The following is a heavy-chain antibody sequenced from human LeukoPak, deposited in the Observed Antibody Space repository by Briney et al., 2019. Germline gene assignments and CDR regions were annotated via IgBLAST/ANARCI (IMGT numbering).Heavy chain of an antibody. J-gene: IGHJ5*02. CDR1: GYTFTGYY. CDR3: ARDLVYCTNGVCFTAPPLNWFDP. D-gene: IGHD2-8*01. CDR2: INPNSGGT. Sequence: ASVKVSCEASGYTFTGYYMHWVRQAPGQGLEWMGWINPNSGGTNYAQKFQGRVTMTRDTSISTAYMELSRLRSDDTAVYYCARDLVYCTNGVCFTAPPLNWFDPWGQGTLVTVSS. V-gene: IGHV1-2*02.